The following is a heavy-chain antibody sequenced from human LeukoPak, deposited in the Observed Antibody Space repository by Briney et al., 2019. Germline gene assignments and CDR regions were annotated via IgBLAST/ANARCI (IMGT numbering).Heavy chain of an antibody. D-gene: IGHD6-19*01. CDR1: GFTFSTYA. CDR3: AKVTVAVAGRGSFDY. Sequence: GGSLRLSCAASGFTFSTYAVNWVRQAPGKGLEWVSGISWNSGSIGYADSVKGRFTISRDNAKNSLYLQMNSLRAEDTALYYCAKVTVAVAGRGSFDYWGQGTLVTVSS. J-gene: IGHJ4*02. V-gene: IGHV3-9*01. CDR2: ISWNSGSI.